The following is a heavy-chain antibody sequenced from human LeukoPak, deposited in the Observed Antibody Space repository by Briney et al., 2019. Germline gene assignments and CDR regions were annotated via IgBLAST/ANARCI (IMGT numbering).Heavy chain of an antibody. D-gene: IGHD3-10*01. Sequence: GGSLRLSCAASGFTFSSYGMHWVRQAPGKGLEWVAVISYDGSNKYYADSVKGRFTISRDNSKNTLYLQMNSLRAEDTAVYYCAKDDINVLLWFGESKSAFDIWGQGTMVTVSS. J-gene: IGHJ3*02. CDR1: GFTFSSYG. V-gene: IGHV3-30*18. CDR2: ISYDGSNK. CDR3: AKDDINVLLWFGESKSAFDI.